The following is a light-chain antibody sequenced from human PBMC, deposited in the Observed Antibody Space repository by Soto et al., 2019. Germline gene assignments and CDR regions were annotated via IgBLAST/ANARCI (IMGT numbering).Light chain of an antibody. CDR1: QSISNS. CDR3: QQTFSPPYT. CDR2: VAS. Sequence: DIQMTQSLSSLSASVGDTVTITCRASQSISNSLSWNQQKPGKAPKFLIYVASTLQRGVPSRFSGSGSGTDFTLTIISLQPEDVATYYCQQTFSPPYTFGQGTKLEIK. J-gene: IGKJ2*01. V-gene: IGKV1-39*01.